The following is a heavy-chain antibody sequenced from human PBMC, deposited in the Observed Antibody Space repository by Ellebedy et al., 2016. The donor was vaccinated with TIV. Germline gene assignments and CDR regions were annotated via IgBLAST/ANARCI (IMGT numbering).Heavy chain of an antibody. D-gene: IGHD5-12*01. J-gene: IGHJ4*02. CDR2: ISSSSSYK. Sequence: GESLKISCAASGFTFSSYSMNWVRQAPGKGLEWVSSISSSSSYKYYADSVKGRFTISRDNAKNSLYLQMNSLRAEDTAVYYCAREGGYSGYENFDYWGQGTLVTVSS. CDR1: GFTFSSYS. CDR3: AREGGYSGYENFDY. V-gene: IGHV3-21*01.